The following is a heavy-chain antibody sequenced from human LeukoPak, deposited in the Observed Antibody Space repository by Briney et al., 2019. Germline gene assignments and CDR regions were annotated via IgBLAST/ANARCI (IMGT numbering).Heavy chain of an antibody. CDR1: GYTFTSYG. CDR3: ARHGSGSYYNRFDY. D-gene: IGHD3-10*01. Sequence: GASVKVSCKASGYTFTSYGISWVRQAPGQGLEWMGWISAYNGNTNYAQNLQGRVTVTTDTSTSTAYIELRSLRSDDTAVYYCARHGSGSYYNRFDYWGQGTLVTVSS. V-gene: IGHV1-18*01. J-gene: IGHJ4*02. CDR2: ISAYNGNT.